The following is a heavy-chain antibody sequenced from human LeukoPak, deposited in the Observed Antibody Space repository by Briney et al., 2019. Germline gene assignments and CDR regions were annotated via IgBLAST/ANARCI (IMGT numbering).Heavy chain of an antibody. V-gene: IGHV1-18*01. CDR2: ISAYNGNA. CDR3: ARGRVAATFFDY. CDR1: GYTFTSYG. J-gene: IGHJ4*02. D-gene: IGHD2-15*01. Sequence: ASVKVSCKASGYTFTSYGISWVRQAPGQGLEWMGWISAYNGNANYAQKLQGRVTMTTDTSTSTAYMALRSLRSDDTAVYYCARGRVAATFFDYWGQGTLVTVSS.